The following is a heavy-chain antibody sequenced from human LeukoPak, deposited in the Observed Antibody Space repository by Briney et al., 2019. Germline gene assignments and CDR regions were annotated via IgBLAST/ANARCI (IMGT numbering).Heavy chain of an antibody. J-gene: IGHJ4*02. CDR2: ISSSSSYI. D-gene: IGHD2-15*01. CDR1: GFTFSSYR. CDR3: ARDRCSGGSCYDVDY. V-gene: IGHV3-21*01. Sequence: GGSLRLSCAASGFTFSSYRMTWVRQAPGKGLEWVSSISSSSSYIYYADSVKGRFTISRDNAKNSLYLQMNSLRAEDTAVYYCARDRCSGGSCYDVDYWGQGTLVTVSS.